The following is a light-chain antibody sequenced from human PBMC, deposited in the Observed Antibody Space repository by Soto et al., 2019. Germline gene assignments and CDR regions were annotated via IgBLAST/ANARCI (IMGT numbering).Light chain of an antibody. Sequence: DIQITQSPSSLSASVGDRVTITCQASQDISNYLNWYQKKQGKAPKHLIYDGSNFETRVPSSISRSGSGIDITFTISGLKPEDIATYYCQQYDNLPPTVGQGTKLDIK. CDR3: QQYDNLPPT. CDR2: DGS. V-gene: IGKV1-33*01. J-gene: IGKJ2*01. CDR1: QDISNY.